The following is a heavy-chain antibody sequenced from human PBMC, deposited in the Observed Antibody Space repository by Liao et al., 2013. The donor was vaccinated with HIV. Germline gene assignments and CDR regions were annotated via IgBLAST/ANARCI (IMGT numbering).Heavy chain of an antibody. J-gene: IGHJ4*02. Sequence: QLQLQESGPGLVRPSETLSLTCTVSGASISSTNYFWGWIRQPPGKGLEWIGSIFSTGRTYYGPSLKSRVTISLDPSKNQFFLKLSSVTAADTAVYYCARDSDGNXPIDYWGQGTLVTVSS. CDR1: GASISSTNYF. CDR2: IFSTGRT. V-gene: IGHV4-39*07. D-gene: IGHD1-1*01. CDR3: ARDSDGNXPIDY.